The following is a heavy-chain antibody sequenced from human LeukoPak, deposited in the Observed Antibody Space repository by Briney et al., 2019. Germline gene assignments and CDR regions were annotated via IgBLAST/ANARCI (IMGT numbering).Heavy chain of an antibody. CDR2: ISYDGRDK. Sequence: PGGSLRLSCAASAFTFSNYPMHWVRQAPGKGLEWVAVISYDGRDKHHADSVKGRFTISRDNSKNTLYLQLDSLRTEDTAVYFCARDRVPSAADYYFDYWGQGTLATVSS. D-gene: IGHD2-21*02. J-gene: IGHJ4*02. V-gene: IGHV3-30*04. CDR1: AFTFSNYP. CDR3: ARDRVPSAADYYFDY.